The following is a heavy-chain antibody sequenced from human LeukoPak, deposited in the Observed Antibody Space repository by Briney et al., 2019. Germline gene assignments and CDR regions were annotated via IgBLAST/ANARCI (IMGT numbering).Heavy chain of an antibody. D-gene: IGHD1-26*01. CDR2: ISYDGSNK. V-gene: IGHV3-30-3*01. J-gene: IGHJ4*02. CDR1: GFTFSSYA. CDR3: ARAPRSGSYFDY. Sequence: PGGSLRLSCAASGFTFSSYAMHWVRQAPGKGLEWVVVISYDGSNKYYADSVKGRFTISRDNSKNTLYLQMNSLRAEDTAVYYCARAPRSGSYFDYWGQGTLVTVSS.